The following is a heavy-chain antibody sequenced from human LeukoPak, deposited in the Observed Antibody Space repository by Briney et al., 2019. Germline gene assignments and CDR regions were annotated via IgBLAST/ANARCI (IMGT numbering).Heavy chain of an antibody. J-gene: IGHJ5*02. D-gene: IGHD4-17*01. Sequence: SETQSLTCTVSGGSISSYYWSWIRQPPGKGLEWIGYIYYSGSTNYNPSLKSRVTISVDTSKNQFSLKLSSVTAADTAVYYCARVGPEMTTVDWFDPWGQGTLVTVSS. CDR3: ARVGPEMTTVDWFDP. CDR1: GGSISSYY. CDR2: IYYSGST. V-gene: IGHV4-59*12.